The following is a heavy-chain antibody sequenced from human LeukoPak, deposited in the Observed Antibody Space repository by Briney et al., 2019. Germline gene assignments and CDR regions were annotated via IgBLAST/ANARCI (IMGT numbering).Heavy chain of an antibody. CDR1: GYSISSGYY. CDR2: IYHSGST. D-gene: IGHD2-2*02. Sequence: SETLSLTCTVSGYSISSGYYWGWIRQPPGKGLEWIGSIYHSGSTYYNPSLKSRVTISVDTSKNQFPLKLSSVTAADTAVYYCAGSQGYCSSTSCYNPDAFDIWGQGTMVTVSS. CDR3: AGSQGYCSSTSCYNPDAFDI. V-gene: IGHV4-38-2*02. J-gene: IGHJ3*02.